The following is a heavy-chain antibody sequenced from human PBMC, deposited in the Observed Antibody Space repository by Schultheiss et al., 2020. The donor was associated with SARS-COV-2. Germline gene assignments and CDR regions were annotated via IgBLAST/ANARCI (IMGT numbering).Heavy chain of an antibody. Sequence: GGSLRLSCTASGFTFGDYAMSWFRQAPGKGLEWVGFIRSKAYGGTTEYAASVKGRFTISRDDSKSIAYLQMNSLKTEDTAVYYCTTFDSSSWYYYYYMDVWGKGTTVTVSS. J-gene: IGHJ6*03. V-gene: IGHV3-49*03. D-gene: IGHD6-13*01. CDR3: TTFDSSSWYYYYYMDV. CDR2: IRSKAYGGTT. CDR1: GFTFGDYA.